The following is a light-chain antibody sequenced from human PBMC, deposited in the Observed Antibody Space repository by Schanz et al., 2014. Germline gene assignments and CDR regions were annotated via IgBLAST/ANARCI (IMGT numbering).Light chain of an antibody. CDR3: SSYAGSSTWV. CDR2: DVS. V-gene: IGLV2-14*03. Sequence: QSALTQPASVSGSPGQSITISCTGTSSDVGGYNYVSWYQQYPGKAPKLMIYDVSNRPSGVSNRFSGSKSGNTASRTISGLQPEDEADYYCSSYAGSSTWVFGGGTKLTVL. J-gene: IGLJ3*02. CDR1: SSDVGGYNY.